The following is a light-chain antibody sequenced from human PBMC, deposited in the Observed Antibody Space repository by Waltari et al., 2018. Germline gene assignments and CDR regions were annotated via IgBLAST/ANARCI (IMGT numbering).Light chain of an antibody. CDR2: DAS. V-gene: IGKV3-11*01. CDR3: QQRSNWPIT. J-gene: IGKJ5*01. CDR1: QSVGY. Sequence: TQSPSTLSASVGDRVTITCRASQSVGYLAWYQQKPGQAPRLLIYDASNRATGIPARFGGSGSGTDFTLTISSLEPEDFAVYYCQQRSNWPITFGQGTRLEIK.